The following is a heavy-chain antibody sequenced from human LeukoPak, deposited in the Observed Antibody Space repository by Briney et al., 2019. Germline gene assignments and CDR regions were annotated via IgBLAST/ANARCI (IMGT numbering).Heavy chain of an antibody. CDR2: INVGNGNT. J-gene: IGHJ2*01. Sequence: ASVKVSCKASGYTFTSYAMHWVRQAPGQRLEWMGWINVGNGNTKYSQKFQGRVTITRDTSASTAYMELSSLRSEDTAVYYCARGWDSSSPKDWYSDLWGRGTLVTVSS. V-gene: IGHV1-3*01. CDR3: ARGWDSSSPKDWYSDL. D-gene: IGHD6-13*01. CDR1: GYTFTSYA.